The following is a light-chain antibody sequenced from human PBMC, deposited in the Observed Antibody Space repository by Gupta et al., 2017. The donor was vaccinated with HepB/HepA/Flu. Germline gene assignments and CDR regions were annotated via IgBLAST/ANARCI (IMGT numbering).Light chain of an antibody. V-gene: IGKV3-20*01. CDR3: HQYSNSPQT. J-gene: IGKJ1*01. Sequence: EIVLTQSPGTLSLSPGERAALSCRASQRISNNYLAWYQQKPGQAPRLLISDASDRATGIPNRFSGSGSKTDFTLAISRLEPEDFAVYYCHQYSNSPQTFGQGTKVEIK. CDR1: QRISNNY. CDR2: DAS.